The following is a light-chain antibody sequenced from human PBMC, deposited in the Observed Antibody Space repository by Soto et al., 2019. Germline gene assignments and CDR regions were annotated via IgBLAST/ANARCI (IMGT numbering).Light chain of an antibody. CDR3: QQHYSDPRT. CDR2: AAS. J-gene: IGKJ1*01. V-gene: IGKV1-8*01. CDR1: QGISSY. Sequence: AIRMTQSPSSLSASTGDRVTITCRASQGISSYLAWYQQKPGKAPKLLIYAASTLQSGVPSRFSCSGSGTDFTLTISCLQSEDFATYYCQQHYSDPRTFGQGTKVEIK.